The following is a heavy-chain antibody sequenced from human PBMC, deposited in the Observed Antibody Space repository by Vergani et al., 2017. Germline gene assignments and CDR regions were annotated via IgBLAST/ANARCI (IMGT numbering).Heavy chain of an antibody. J-gene: IGHJ6*03. CDR3: ARAVVPAPGGYYYYMDV. Sequence: QVQLVQSGAEVKKPGASVKVSCKASGYTFTSDGISWVRQAPGQGLEWMGWISAYNGNTNYAQKLQGRVTMTTDTATSTDYMELRSLRSDDTAVYYCARAVVPAPGGYYYYMDVGGKGTTVTVSS. CDR1: GYTFTSDG. V-gene: IGHV1-18*01. CDR2: ISAYNGNT. D-gene: IGHD2-2*01.